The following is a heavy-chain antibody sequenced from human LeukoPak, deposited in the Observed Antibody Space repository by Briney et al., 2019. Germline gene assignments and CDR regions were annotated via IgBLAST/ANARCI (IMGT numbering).Heavy chain of an antibody. CDR3: VRDGGGDYGGNRGH. CDR2: VIPILGIA. D-gene: IGHD4-23*01. Sequence: ASVKVSCKASGGIFSSYTISWVRQAPGQGLEWMGRVIPILGIANYAQKFQGRVTITADKSTSTAYMDLSSLRSEDTAVFYCVRDGGGDYGGNRGHWGQGTLVTVSS. J-gene: IGHJ4*02. CDR1: GGIFSSYT. V-gene: IGHV1-69*04.